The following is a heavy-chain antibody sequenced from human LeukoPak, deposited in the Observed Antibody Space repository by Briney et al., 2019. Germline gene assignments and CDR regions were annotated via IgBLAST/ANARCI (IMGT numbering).Heavy chain of an antibody. V-gene: IGHV4-39*01. CDR2: IFYSGRT. J-gene: IGHJ4*02. D-gene: IGHD3-3*01. Sequence: SETLSLTCTVSGASIGGSNYYWGWVRQPQGMGLEWIGSIFYSGRTYYNPSPSLKRRVTISVDSSKNQFSLRLTSVTAADTAVYYCARHEEEDGRNAKTFWFWGQGTLVTV. CDR1: GASIGGSNYY. CDR3: ARHEEEDGRNAKTFWF.